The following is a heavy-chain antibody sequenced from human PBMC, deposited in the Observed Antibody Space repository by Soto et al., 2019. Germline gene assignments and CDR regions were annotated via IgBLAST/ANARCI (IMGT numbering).Heavy chain of an antibody. J-gene: IGHJ3*02. D-gene: IGHD3-3*01. CDR1: GYTFTSYA. CDR2: INAGNGNT. CDR3: AREILTYPKCDFWSGYYWPAFDI. V-gene: IGHV1-3*01. Sequence: ASVKVSCKASGYTFTSYAMHWVRQAPGQRLEWMGWINAGNGNTKYSQKFQGRVTITRDTSASTAYMELSSLRSEDTAVYYCAREILTYPKCDFWSGYYWPAFDIWGQGTMVTVS.